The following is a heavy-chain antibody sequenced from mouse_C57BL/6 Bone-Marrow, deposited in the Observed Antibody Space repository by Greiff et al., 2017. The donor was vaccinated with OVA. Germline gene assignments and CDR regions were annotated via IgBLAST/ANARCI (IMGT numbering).Heavy chain of an antibody. CDR2: ISDGGSYT. J-gene: IGHJ3*01. Sequence: EVKLMESGGGLVKPGGSLKLSCAASGFTFSSYAMSWVRQTPEKRLEWVATISDGGSYTYYPDNVKGRFTISRDNAKNNLYLQMSHLKSEDTAMYYGARGLYDGYYPAWFAYWGQGTLVTVSA. V-gene: IGHV5-4*03. CDR3: ARGLYDGYYPAWFAY. D-gene: IGHD2-3*01. CDR1: GFTFSSYA.